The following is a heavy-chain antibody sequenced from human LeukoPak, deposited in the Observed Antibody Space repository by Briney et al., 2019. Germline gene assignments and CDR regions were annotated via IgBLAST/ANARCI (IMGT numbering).Heavy chain of an antibody. CDR1: GFTCSSYA. CDR3: ARDLGYDILTGNYYYYGMDV. Sequence: PGGSLRLSCAASGFTCSSYAMHWVRQAPGKGLEWVAVISYDGSNKYYADSVKGRFTISRDNSKNTLYLQMNSLRAEDTAVYYCARDLGYDILTGNYYYYGMDVWGQGTTVTVSS. V-gene: IGHV3-30*04. CDR2: ISYDGSNK. J-gene: IGHJ6*02. D-gene: IGHD3-9*01.